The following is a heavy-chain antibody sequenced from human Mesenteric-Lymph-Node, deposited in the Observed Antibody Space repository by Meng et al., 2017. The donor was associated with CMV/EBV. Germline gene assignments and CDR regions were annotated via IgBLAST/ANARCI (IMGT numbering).Heavy chain of an antibody. CDR1: GSTFSSYD. CDR3: ARARHITGTVYYYYGMDV. Sequence: EFLMTSCAASGSTFSSYDMHWVRPATGKGLEWVSAISTAGGTYYPGSVKGRFTITRENAKNSSYLQMNSLRAGDTAVYYCARARHITGTVYYYYGMDVWGQGTTVTVSS. CDR2: ISTAGGT. V-gene: IGHV3-13*01. D-gene: IGHD1-7*01. J-gene: IGHJ6*02.